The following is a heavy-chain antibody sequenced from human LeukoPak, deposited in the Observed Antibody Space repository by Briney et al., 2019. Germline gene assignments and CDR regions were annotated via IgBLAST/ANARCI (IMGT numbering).Heavy chain of an antibody. CDR1: GFTFSSYA. Sequence: AGGSLRLSCAASGFTFSSYAMSWVRQAPGKGLEWVSAISGSGGSTYYADSVKGRFTISRDNSKNTLYLQLNSLRPEDTAVYYCAKHGDNVWGSFRFGLDYWGQGTLVTVSS. D-gene: IGHD3-16*02. CDR3: AKHGDNVWGSFRFGLDY. J-gene: IGHJ4*02. V-gene: IGHV3-23*01. CDR2: ISGSGGST.